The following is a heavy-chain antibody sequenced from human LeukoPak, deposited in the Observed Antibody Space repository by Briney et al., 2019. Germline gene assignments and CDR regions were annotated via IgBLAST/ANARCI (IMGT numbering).Heavy chain of an antibody. J-gene: IGHJ4*02. CDR2: ISSSSSYI. V-gene: IGHV3-21*01. CDR1: GFTFSSYS. D-gene: IGHD3-16*01. CDR3: ARARSSTYYGYVWGHPVHY. Sequence: GGSLRLSCAASGFTFSSYSMNWVRQAPGKGLEWVSSISSSSSYIYYADSVKGRFTISRDNAKNSLYLQMNSLRAEDTAVYYCARARSSTYYGYVWGHPVHYWGQGTLVTVSS.